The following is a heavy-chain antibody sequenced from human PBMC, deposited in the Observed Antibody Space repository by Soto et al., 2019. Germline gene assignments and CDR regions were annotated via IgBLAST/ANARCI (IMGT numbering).Heavy chain of an antibody. Sequence: GGSLRLSCAASGFTFSSYAMSWVRQAPGKGLEWVSAISGSGGSTYYADSVKGRFTISRDNSKNTLYLQMNSLRAEDTAVYYCAKDVAGYSSSSSGLDYWGQGTLVTVSS. V-gene: IGHV3-23*01. J-gene: IGHJ4*02. CDR2: ISGSGGST. CDR3: AKDVAGYSSSSSGLDY. D-gene: IGHD6-6*01. CDR1: GFTFSSYA.